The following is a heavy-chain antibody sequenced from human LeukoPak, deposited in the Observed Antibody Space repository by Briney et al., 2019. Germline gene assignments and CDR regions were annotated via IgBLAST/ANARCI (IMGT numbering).Heavy chain of an antibody. V-gene: IGHV7-4-1*02. D-gene: IGHD4-17*01. J-gene: IGHJ6*02. Sequence: ASVKVSCKASGYSFTSYAINWVRQAPGQGLEWMGWINTNTGNPTYAQGFTGRFVFSLDTSVNTAHLQISSLKAADTAVYYCTRGRFKLGRDYSDDYDNYYGMDVWGQGTTVIVSS. CDR2: INTNTGNP. CDR3: TRGRFKLGRDYSDDYDNYYGMDV. CDR1: GYSFTSYA.